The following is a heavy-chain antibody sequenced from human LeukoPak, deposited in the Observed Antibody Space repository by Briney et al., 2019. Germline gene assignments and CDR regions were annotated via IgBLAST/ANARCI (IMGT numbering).Heavy chain of an antibody. Sequence: SETLSLTCTVSGGSISSYYWSWIRQPPGKGLEWIGYIYYSGSTYYNPSLKSRVTISVDTSKNQFSLKLSSVTAADTAVYYCARFNSGSYQHYFDYWGQGTLVTVSS. CDR1: GGSISSYY. CDR3: ARFNSGSYQHYFDY. D-gene: IGHD1-26*01. V-gene: IGHV4-59*12. CDR2: IYYSGST. J-gene: IGHJ4*02.